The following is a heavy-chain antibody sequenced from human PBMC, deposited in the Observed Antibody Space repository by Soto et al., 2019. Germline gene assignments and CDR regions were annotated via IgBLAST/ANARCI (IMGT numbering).Heavy chain of an antibody. V-gene: IGHV3-15*01. J-gene: IGHJ4*02. CDR2: MKTKTDGGTT. Sequence: GGSLRLSCAASGFTFSNAWMSWVRQAPGKGLEWVGRMKTKTDGGTTDYAAPVKGRFTISRDDSKNTLSLQMNRLKTEDTAVYYCTPAFRWNYVSESGDYWGQG. D-gene: IGHD1-7*01. CDR3: TPAFRWNYVSESGDY. CDR1: GFTFSNAW.